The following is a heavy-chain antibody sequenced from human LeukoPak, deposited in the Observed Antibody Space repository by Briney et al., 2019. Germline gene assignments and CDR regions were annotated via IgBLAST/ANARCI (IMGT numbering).Heavy chain of an antibody. J-gene: IGHJ6*02. CDR3: ARGGYYYYGMDV. CDR1: GGSFSGYY. V-gene: IGHV4-34*01. Sequence: PSETLSLPCAVYGGSFSGYYWSWTRQPPGKGLEWIGEINHSGSTNYNPSLKSRVTISVDTSKNQFSLKLSSVTAADTAVYYCARGGYYYYGMDVWGQGTTVTVSS. CDR2: INHSGST.